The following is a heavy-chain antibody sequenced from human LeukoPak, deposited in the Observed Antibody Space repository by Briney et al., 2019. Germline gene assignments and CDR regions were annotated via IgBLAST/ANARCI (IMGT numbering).Heavy chain of an antibody. D-gene: IGHD3-10*01. CDR2: ISNSGNII. J-gene: IGHJ4*02. CDR1: GFSFSDHY. Sequence: PGGSLRLSCVASGFSFSDHYMSWIRQAPGQGLEWVSHISNSGNIILYADSVKGRFNISRDNAKNSLYLQMNSLRAEDTAVYYCAKSGEYGEPKSPPYYFDYWGQGTLVTVSS. CDR3: AKSGEYGEPKSPPYYFDY. V-gene: IGHV3-11*01.